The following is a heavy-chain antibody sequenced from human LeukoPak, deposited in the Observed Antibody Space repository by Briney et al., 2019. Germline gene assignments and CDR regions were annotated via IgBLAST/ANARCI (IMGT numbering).Heavy chain of an antibody. J-gene: IGHJ4*02. Sequence: SETLFLTCTVSGGSISSSSYYWGWIRQPPGKGLEWIGSIYYSGSTYYNPSLKSRVTISVDTSKNQFSLKLSSVTAADTAVYYCARLSYGYSGDYWGQGTLVTVSS. CDR2: IYYSGST. CDR3: ARLSYGYSGDY. V-gene: IGHV4-39*01. D-gene: IGHD5-18*01. CDR1: GGSISSSSYY.